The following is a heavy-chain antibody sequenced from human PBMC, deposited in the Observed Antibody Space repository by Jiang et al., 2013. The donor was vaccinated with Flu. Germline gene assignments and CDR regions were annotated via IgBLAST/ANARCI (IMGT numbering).Heavy chain of an antibody. Sequence: QLLESGGGVVQPGESLRLSCIVSGFTFIRYGMHWIRQAPGKGPEWVAFIGTDGNDSQYADSVKGRFTISRDNSKNSLYLQMNSLRTEDTAVYYCAQDTGGGDLWGRGTLVSVSS. CDR2: IGTDGNDS. V-gene: IGHV3-30*02. D-gene: IGHD1-14*01. J-gene: IGHJ2*01. CDR3: AQDTGGGDL. CDR1: GFTFIRYG.